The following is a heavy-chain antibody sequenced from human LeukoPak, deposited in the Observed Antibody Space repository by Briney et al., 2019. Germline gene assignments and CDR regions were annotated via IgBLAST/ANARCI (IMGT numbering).Heavy chain of an antibody. J-gene: IGHJ5*02. CDR2: IYYDGST. CDR3: ARQGASALRNFDP. Sequence: PSETLSFTCTVSGGSISDSTYFWAWIRQPPGKGLEWIGTIYYDGSTYYNPSLKSRVTISVDTSKNQFSLRLSSVTAADTALYYCARQGASALRNFDPWGQGTLVTVSS. CDR1: GGSISDSTYF. D-gene: IGHD3-16*01. V-gene: IGHV4-39*01.